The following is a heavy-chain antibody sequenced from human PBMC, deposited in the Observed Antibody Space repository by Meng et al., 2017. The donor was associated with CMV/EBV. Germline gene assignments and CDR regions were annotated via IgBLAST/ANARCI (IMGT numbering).Heavy chain of an antibody. CDR2: IIPIFGTA. CDR3: ARQGLGENLMEWLFTDRTRYYYYGMDV. Sequence: VKVSCKASGGTFSSCAISWVRQAPGQGLEWMGGIIPIFGTANYAQKFQGRVTITTDESTSTAYMELSSLRSEDTAVYYCARQGLGENLMEWLFTDRTRYYYYGMDVWGQGTTVTVSS. J-gene: IGHJ6*02. D-gene: IGHD3-3*01. CDR1: GGTFSSCA. V-gene: IGHV1-69*05.